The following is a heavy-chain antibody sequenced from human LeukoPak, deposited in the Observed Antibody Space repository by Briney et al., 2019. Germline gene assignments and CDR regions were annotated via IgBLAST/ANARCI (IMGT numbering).Heavy chain of an antibody. CDR3: ARVITMVRGVIITPPYFDY. Sequence: PGGSLRLSCAASGFTFSSYWMHWVRQAPGKGLVWVSRINSDGSSTSYADSVKGRFTISRDHAKNTLYLQMNSVRAEDTAVYYCARVITMVRGVIITPPYFDYWGQGTLVTVSS. CDR1: GFTFSSYW. V-gene: IGHV3-74*01. D-gene: IGHD3-10*01. CDR2: INSDGSST. J-gene: IGHJ4*02.